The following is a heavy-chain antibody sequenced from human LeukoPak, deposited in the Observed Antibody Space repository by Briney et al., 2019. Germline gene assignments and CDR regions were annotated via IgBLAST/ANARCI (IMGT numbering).Heavy chain of an antibody. V-gene: IGHV3-48*01. D-gene: IGHD3-10*01. Sequence: QTGGSLRLSCAASGFTFSSYSMNWVRQAPGKGLEWVSYISSSSSTIDYADSVKGRFTISRDNAQNSLYLQMSSLRAEDTAVYYCAIPPLSGTGSSRPLAEIDVWGQGTTVTVSS. CDR2: ISSSSSTI. CDR1: GFTFSSYS. CDR3: AIPPLSGTGSSRPLAEIDV. J-gene: IGHJ6*02.